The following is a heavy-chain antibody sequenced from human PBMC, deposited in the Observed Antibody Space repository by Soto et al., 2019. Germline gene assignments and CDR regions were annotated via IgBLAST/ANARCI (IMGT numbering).Heavy chain of an antibody. D-gene: IGHD6-6*01. CDR2: INHSGST. J-gene: IGHJ5*02. V-gene: IGHV4-34*01. Sequence: SETLSLTCAVYGGSFSGYYWSWIRQPPGKGLEWIGEINHSGSTNYKPSLKSRVTISVDTSKNQFSLKLSSVTAADTAVYYCARGGIKVAARPRAWFDPWGQGTLVTVSS. CDR1: GGSFSGYY. CDR3: ARGGIKVAARPRAWFDP.